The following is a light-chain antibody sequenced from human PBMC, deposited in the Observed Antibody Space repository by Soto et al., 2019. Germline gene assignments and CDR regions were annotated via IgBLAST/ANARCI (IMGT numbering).Light chain of an antibody. J-gene: IGLJ3*02. Sequence: QTVVTQEPSFSVSPGGTVTLTCGLTSGAVSTTFYPSWYQQTPGQAPRTLIYSTNTRSSGVPDRFSGSILGNKAALTIRGAQADDESDYYCVLYMGNGISVFGGGTKVTVL. CDR1: SGAVSTTFY. V-gene: IGLV8-61*01. CDR3: VLYMGNGISV. CDR2: STN.